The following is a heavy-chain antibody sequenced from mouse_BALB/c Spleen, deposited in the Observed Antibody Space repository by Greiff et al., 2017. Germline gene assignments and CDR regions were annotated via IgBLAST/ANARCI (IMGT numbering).Heavy chain of an antibody. V-gene: IGHV14-3*02. D-gene: IGHD4-1*01. Sequence: EVQLVESGAELVKPGASVKLSCTASGFNIKDTYMHWVKQRPEQGLEWIGRIDPANGNTKYDPKFQGKATITADTSSNTAYLQLSSLTSEDTAVYYCASGGTGWAYWGQGTLVTVSA. CDR3: ASGGTGWAY. CDR1: GFNIKDTY. J-gene: IGHJ3*01. CDR2: IDPANGNT.